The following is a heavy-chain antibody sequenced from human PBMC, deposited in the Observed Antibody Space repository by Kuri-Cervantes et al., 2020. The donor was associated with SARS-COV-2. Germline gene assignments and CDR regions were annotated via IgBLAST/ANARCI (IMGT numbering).Heavy chain of an antibody. CDR2: IRYDGSNK. CDR3: ANSLLLSLDY. D-gene: IGHD1-26*01. V-gene: IGHV3-30*02. J-gene: IGHJ4*02. CDR1: GFLFSASA. Sequence: GESLKISCEVSGFLFSASAIHWVRQASGKGLEWVAFIRYDGSNKYYADSVKGRFTISRDNSKNTLYLQMNSLRAEDTAVYYCANSLLLSLDYWGQGTLVTVSS.